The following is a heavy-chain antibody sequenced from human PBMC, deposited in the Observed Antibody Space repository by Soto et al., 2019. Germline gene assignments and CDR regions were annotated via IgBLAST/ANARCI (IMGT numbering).Heavy chain of an antibody. CDR2: ISWNSGSI. CDR1: GFTFDDYA. V-gene: IGHV3-9*01. J-gene: IGHJ5*02. CDR3: AKDYGFGAPTGWFDP. D-gene: IGHD3-3*01. Sequence: GGSLRLSCAASGFTFDDYAMHWVRQAPGKGLEWVSGISWNSGSIGYADSVKGRFTISRDNAKNSLYLQMNSLRAEDTALYYCAKDYGFGAPTGWFDPWGQGTLVTVSS.